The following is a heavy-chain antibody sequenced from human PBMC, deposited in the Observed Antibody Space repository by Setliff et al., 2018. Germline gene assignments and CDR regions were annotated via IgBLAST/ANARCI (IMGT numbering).Heavy chain of an antibody. V-gene: IGHV4-61*09. CDR3: ARGSTMIQGVRLYYHGLDV. J-gene: IGHJ6*02. D-gene: IGHD3-10*01. CDR2: IYSSGNI. Sequence: SETLSLTCTVSGGSISSGTFYWTWLRQPAGKGLEWIGHIYSSGNINYNPSLVSRVTISLDTSNNQFSLKLSSVTAADTAVYYCARGSTMIQGVRLYYHGLDVWGQGTTVTVSS. CDR1: GGSISSGTFY.